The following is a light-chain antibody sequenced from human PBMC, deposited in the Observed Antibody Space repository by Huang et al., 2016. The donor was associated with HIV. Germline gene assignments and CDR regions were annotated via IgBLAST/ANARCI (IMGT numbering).Light chain of an antibody. CDR2: AAS. CDR3: LQDYSYPYT. V-gene: IGKV1-6*01. CDR1: QGIGDD. J-gene: IGKJ2*01. Sequence: AIQMTQSPSSLSASVGDRVTITCLASQGIGDDLGWDQQKPGKAPKLLIYAASSVQNGVPERFIGSGSGTDFTLTISSLQPEDSATYYCLQDYSYPYTFGQGTKLEIK.